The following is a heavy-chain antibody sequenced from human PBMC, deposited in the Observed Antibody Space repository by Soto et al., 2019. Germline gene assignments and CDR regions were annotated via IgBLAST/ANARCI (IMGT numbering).Heavy chain of an antibody. CDR3: ARGGGLEWLGDNWFDP. V-gene: IGHV3-21*01. J-gene: IGHJ5*02. CDR1: GFTFSSYS. Sequence: GGSLRLSCAASGFTFSSYSMNLVRQAPGKGLEWVSSISSSSSYIYYADSVKGRFTISRDNAKNSLYLQMNSLRAEDTAVYYCARGGGLEWLGDNWFDPWGQGTLVTVSS. D-gene: IGHD3-3*01. CDR2: ISSSSSYI.